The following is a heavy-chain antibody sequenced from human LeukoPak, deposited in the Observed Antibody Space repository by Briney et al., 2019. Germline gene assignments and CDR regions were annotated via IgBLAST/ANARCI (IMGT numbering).Heavy chain of an antibody. CDR2: MYYSGST. CDR1: GGSISSSSYY. CDR3: ARLAAAGPNDYGMDV. D-gene: IGHD6-13*01. V-gene: IGHV4-39*07. Sequence: PSETLSLTCTVSGGSISSSSYYWGWIRQPPGKGLEWIGSMYYSGSTYYNPSLKSRVTISVDRSKNQFSLKLSSVTAADTAVYYCARLAAAGPNDYGMDVWGQGTTVTVSS. J-gene: IGHJ6*02.